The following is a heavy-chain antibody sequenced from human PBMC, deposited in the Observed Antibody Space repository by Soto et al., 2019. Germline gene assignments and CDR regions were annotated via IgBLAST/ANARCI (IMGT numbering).Heavy chain of an antibody. V-gene: IGHV3-7*03. Sequence: GRSLRLSCEVPGFTFSMYSMSWVRQSPGKGLEWVAKIPQDGVDGHYADSVKGRFTISRDNGKNSLYLQLNNLRAEDTAVYYCARDHLILPAHDFFYGSDVWGRGATVTVSS. CDR2: IPQDGVDG. J-gene: IGHJ6*02. CDR1: GFTFSMYS. CDR3: ARDHLILPAHDFFYGSDV. D-gene: IGHD2-21*02.